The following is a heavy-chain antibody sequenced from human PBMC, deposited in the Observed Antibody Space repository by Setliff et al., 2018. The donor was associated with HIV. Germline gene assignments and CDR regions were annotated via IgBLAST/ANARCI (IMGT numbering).Heavy chain of an antibody. CDR1: GYTFIDNY. CDR2: INTYTGDT. V-gene: IGHV1-2*02. D-gene: IGHD1-26*01. CDR3: TRGRYSGSYFLFDS. J-gene: IGHJ4*02. Sequence: ASVKVSCKTSGYTFIDNYIHWVRQAPGQGLEWMAWINTYTGDTHYAQKFQGSVTVTRDTSISTVYMELSRLRSDDTAVYYCTRGRYSGSYFLFDSWGQGTQVTV.